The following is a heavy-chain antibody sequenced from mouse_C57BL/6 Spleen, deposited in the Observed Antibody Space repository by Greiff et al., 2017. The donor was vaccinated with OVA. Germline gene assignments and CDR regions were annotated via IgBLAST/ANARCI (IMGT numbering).Heavy chain of an antibody. Sequence: QVQLQQPGAELVMPGASVKLSCKASGYTFTSYWMHWVRQRPGQGLEWIGEIDPSDSYTNYNQKFKGKSTLTVDKSSSTAYMQLSSLTSEDSAVYYCARFLATRAMDYWGQGTSVTVSS. D-gene: IGHD1-1*01. CDR3: ARFLATRAMDY. J-gene: IGHJ4*01. V-gene: IGHV1-69*01. CDR1: GYTFTSYW. CDR2: IDPSDSYT.